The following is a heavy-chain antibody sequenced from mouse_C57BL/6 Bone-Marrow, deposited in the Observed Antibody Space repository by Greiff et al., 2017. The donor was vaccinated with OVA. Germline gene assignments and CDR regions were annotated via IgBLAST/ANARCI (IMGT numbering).Heavy chain of an antibody. D-gene: IGHD2-10*01. CDR1: GFNIKDDY. CDR2: IDPENGDT. CDR3: TTPYYGNYDAMDY. Sequence: EVKLVESGAELVRPGASVKLSCTASGFNIKDDYMHWVKQRPEQGLEWIGWIDPENGDTEYASKFQGKATITADTSSNTAYLQLSSLTSEDTAVYYCTTPYYGNYDAMDYWGQGTSVTVSS. J-gene: IGHJ4*01. V-gene: IGHV14-4*01.